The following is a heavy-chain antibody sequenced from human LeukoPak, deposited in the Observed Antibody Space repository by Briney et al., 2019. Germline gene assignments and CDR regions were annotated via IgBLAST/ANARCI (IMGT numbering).Heavy chain of an antibody. CDR2: ILEDGSIQ. Sequence: PGRSLRLSCAASGFTFSNYMMHWVRQAPGKGLDWVAVILEDGSIQYYADSVKGRFTISRDNAKNTLHLQMNSLRAEDTAVYYCASVFYWGQGTLVTVSS. CDR1: GFTFSNYM. D-gene: IGHD3-16*01. V-gene: IGHV3-30*04. J-gene: IGHJ4*02. CDR3: ASVFY.